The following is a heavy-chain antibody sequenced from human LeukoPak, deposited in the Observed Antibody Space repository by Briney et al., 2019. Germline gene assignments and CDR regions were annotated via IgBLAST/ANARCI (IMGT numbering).Heavy chain of an antibody. Sequence: GGSLRLSCAASGFTFSSYAMSWVRQAPGKGLEWVSAISGSSGSTYYADSVKGRFTISRDNSKNTLYLQMNSLRAEDTAVYYCAKGGYCSSTSCYGVDAFDIWGQGTMVTVSS. J-gene: IGHJ3*02. D-gene: IGHD2-2*01. CDR2: ISGSSGST. CDR3: AKGGYCSSTSCYGVDAFDI. V-gene: IGHV3-23*01. CDR1: GFTFSSYA.